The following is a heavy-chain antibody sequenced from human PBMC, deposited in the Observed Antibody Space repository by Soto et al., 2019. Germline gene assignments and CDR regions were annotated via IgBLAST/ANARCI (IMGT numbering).Heavy chain of an antibody. CDR2: INHRRST. CDR3: ARRVLGGSSGLDY. Sequence: PSETLSLTCAVYGGSFSGYYWSWIRQPPGKGLEWIGEINHRRSTNYNPSLKSRVTISVDTSKNQFSLELISVTAADTAVYYCARRVLGGSSGLDYWAHGTLVTVSS. V-gene: IGHV4-34*01. CDR1: GGSFSGYY. J-gene: IGHJ4*01. D-gene: IGHD6-19*01.